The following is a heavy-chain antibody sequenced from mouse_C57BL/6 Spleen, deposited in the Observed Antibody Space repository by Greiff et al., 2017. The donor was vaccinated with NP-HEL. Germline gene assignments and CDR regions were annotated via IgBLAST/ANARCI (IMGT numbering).Heavy chain of an antibody. V-gene: IGHV1-5*01. J-gene: IGHJ1*03. CDR3: TRGITVVAHWYFDV. CDR1: GYTFTSYW. D-gene: IGHD1-1*01. CDR2: IYPGNSDT. Sequence: EVQLQESGTVLARPGASVKMSCKTSGYTFTSYWMHWVKQRPGQGLEWIGAIYPGNSDTSYNQKFKGKAKLTAVTSASTAYMELSSLTNEDSAVYYCTRGITVVAHWYFDVWGTGTTVTVSS.